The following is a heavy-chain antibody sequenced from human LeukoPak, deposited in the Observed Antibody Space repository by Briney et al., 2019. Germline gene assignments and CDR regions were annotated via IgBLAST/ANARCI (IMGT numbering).Heavy chain of an antibody. D-gene: IGHD2-2*01. J-gene: IGHJ5*02. CDR2: INPNSGGT. Sequence: ASVKVSCKASGYTFTGYYMHWVRQAPGQGLEWMGRINPNSGGTNYAQKFQGRVTMTRDTSISTAYMELSRLRSDDTAVYYCARVCCSSTSRLFDPWGQGTLVTVSS. CDR1: GYTFTGYY. CDR3: ARVCCSSTSRLFDP. V-gene: IGHV1-2*06.